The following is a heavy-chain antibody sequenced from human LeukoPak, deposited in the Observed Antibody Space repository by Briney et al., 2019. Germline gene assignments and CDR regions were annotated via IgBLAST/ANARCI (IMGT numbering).Heavy chain of an antibody. J-gene: IGHJ4*02. CDR3: TAQPGIEVAGTGVEY. CDR2: IKSKTDGGTT. D-gene: IGHD6-19*01. V-gene: IGHV3-15*01. Sequence: AGGSLRLSCAASGFTFSRYWMSWVRQTPGKGLEWVGRIKSKTDGGTTDYAAPVKGRFTISRDDSKNTLYLHMNSLKTEDTAVYYCTAQPGIEVAGTGVEYWGQGTLVTVSS. CDR1: GFTFSRYW.